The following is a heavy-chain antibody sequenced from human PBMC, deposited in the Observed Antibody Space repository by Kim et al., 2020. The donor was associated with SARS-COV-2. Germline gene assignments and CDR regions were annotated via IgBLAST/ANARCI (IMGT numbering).Heavy chain of an antibody. V-gene: IGHV1-69*13. CDR3: AREGSYYDSSGYYYWFDP. CDR2: IIPIFGTA. Sequence: SVKVSCKASGGTFSSYAISWVRQAPGQGLEWMGGIIPIFGTANYAQKFQGRVTITADESTSTAYMELSSLRSEDTAVYYCAREGSYYDSSGYYYWFDPWGQGTLVTVSS. J-gene: IGHJ5*02. D-gene: IGHD3-22*01. CDR1: GGTFSSYA.